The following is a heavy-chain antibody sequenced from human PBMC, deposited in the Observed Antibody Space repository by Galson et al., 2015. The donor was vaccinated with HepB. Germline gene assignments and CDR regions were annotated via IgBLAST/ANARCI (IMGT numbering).Heavy chain of an antibody. V-gene: IGHV1-69*13. D-gene: IGHD2-2*01. Sequence: SVKVSCKASGGTFSSYAISWVRQAPGQGLEWMGGIIPIFGTANYAQKFQGRVTITADESTSTAYMELSSLRSEDTAVYYCARDRDCSSTSCPFHIWGQGTMVTVSS. CDR3: ARDRDCSSTSCPFHI. CDR2: IIPIFGTA. J-gene: IGHJ3*02. CDR1: GGTFSSYA.